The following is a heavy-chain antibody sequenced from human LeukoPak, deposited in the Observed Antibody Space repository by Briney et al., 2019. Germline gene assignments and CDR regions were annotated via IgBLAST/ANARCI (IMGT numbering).Heavy chain of an antibody. V-gene: IGHV1-2*02. CDR3: ARGTNRRYCSSTSCYTNWFDP. J-gene: IGHJ5*02. Sequence: ASVKVSCKASGYTFTGYYMPWVRQAPGQGLEWMGWINPNSGGTNYAQKFQGRVTMTRDTSISTAYMELSRLRSDDTAVYYCARGTNRRYCSSTSCYTNWFDPWGQGTLVTVSS. CDR2: INPNSGGT. CDR1: GYTFTGYY. D-gene: IGHD2-2*02.